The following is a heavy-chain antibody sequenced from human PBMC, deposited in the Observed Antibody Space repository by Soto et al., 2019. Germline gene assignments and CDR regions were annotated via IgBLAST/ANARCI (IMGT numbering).Heavy chain of an antibody. CDR1: GFTFSKYW. Sequence: PGGSLRLSCAASGFTFSKYWMSWVRQAPGKGLEWVANIKQDGSEKYYVDSVKGRFIVSRDDAKNSLFLQMKSLRAEDTSVYYCAGGSDDFWPYYMDVWGKGTTVTVSS. J-gene: IGHJ6*03. V-gene: IGHV3-7*01. CDR2: IKQDGSEK. CDR3: AGGSDDFWPYYMDV. D-gene: IGHD3-3*01.